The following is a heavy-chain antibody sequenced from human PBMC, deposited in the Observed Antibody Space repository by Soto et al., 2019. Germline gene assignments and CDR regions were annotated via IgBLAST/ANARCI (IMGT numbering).Heavy chain of an antibody. CDR3: AKLGAYCGGDCYLEDDFDI. CDR2: ISYDGSNK. CDR1: GFTFSSYG. J-gene: IGHJ3*02. D-gene: IGHD2-21*02. Sequence: QVQLVESGGGVVQPGRSLRLSCAASGFTFSSYGMHWVRQAPGKGLEWVAVISYDGSNKYYADSVKGRFTISRDNSKNTLYLQMNSLRAEDTAVYYCAKLGAYCGGDCYLEDDFDIWGQGTMVTVSS. V-gene: IGHV3-30*18.